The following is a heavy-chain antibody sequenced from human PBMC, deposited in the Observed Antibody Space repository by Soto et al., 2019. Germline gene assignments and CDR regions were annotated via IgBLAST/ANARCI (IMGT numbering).Heavy chain of an antibody. Sequence: KVSCKASGCTLTVSFMHWVGQAPGQGLEWMGWINPNSGGTNYAQKFQGRVTMTRDTSISTAYMELSRLRSDDTAVYYCASLGYCSGADGWGQGTTVPVSS. D-gene: IGHD2-15*01. J-gene: IGHJ6*02. CDR1: GCTLTVSF. CDR2: INPNSGGT. CDR3: ASLGYCSGADG. V-gene: IGHV1-2*02.